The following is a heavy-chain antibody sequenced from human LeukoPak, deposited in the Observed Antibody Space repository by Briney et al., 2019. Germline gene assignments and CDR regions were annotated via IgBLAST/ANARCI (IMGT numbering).Heavy chain of an antibody. CDR3: ARVRQGYGDYVG. Sequence: GASVKVSCKASGYTFTSYDINWVRQATGQGLEWMGWMNPNSGNTGYAQKFQGRVTMTRNTSISTAYMELSSLRSEDTAVYYCARVRQGYGDYVGWGQGTLVTVSS. V-gene: IGHV1-8*01. CDR1: GYTFTSYD. CDR2: MNPNSGNT. J-gene: IGHJ4*02. D-gene: IGHD4-17*01.